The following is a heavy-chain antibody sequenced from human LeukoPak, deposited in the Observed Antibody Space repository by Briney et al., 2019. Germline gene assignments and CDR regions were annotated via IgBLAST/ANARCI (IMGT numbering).Heavy chain of an antibody. J-gene: IGHJ6*03. V-gene: IGHV1-2*02. D-gene: IGHD3-10*01. CDR1: GYTFTGYY. CDR2: INPNSGGT. CDR3: ARDHEPMGAYYYCMDV. Sequence: ASVKVSCKASGYTFTGYYMHWVRQAPGQGLEWMGWINPNSGGTNYAQKFQGRVTMTRDTSISTAYMELSRPRSDDTAVYYCARDHEPMGAYYYCMDVWGKGTTVTISS.